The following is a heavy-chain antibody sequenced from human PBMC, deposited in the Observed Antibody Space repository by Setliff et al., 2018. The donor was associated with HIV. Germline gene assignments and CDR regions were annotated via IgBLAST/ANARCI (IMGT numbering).Heavy chain of an antibody. CDR3: ARAPPPLRYFDWEPLDAFDI. CDR1: GYAFNSYT. D-gene: IGHD3-9*01. V-gene: IGHV1-18*04. J-gene: IGHJ3*02. CDR2: ISPYNGNT. Sequence: ASVKVSCKASGYAFNSYTISWLRQAPGQGLEWMGWISPYNGNTDYAQEMQGRLTMTTDTSTSTAYMDLESLTSDDTAVYYCARAPPPLRYFDWEPLDAFDIWGQGTMVTVSS.